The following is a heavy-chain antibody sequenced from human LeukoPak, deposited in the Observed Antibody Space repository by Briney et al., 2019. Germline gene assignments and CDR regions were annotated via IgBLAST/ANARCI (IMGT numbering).Heavy chain of an antibody. Sequence: PGGSLRLSCAASGFTFSSYTMHWVRQAPGKGLEWVAVISYDGSNKYYADSVKGRFTISRDNSKNTLYLQMNSLRAEDTAVYYCAKEGFPLYYYDSSGYSREYYFDYWGQGTLVTVSS. CDR2: ISYDGSNK. J-gene: IGHJ4*02. CDR3: AKEGFPLYYYDSSGYSREYYFDY. V-gene: IGHV3-30*04. D-gene: IGHD3-22*01. CDR1: GFTFSSYT.